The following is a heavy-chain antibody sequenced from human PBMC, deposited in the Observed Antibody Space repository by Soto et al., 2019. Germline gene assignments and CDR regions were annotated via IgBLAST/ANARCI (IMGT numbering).Heavy chain of an antibody. CDR1: GFTFSSYA. D-gene: IGHD3-10*01. J-gene: IGHJ4*02. Sequence: EVQLLESGGGLVQPGGSLRLSCAASGFTFSSYAMSWVRQAPGKGLEWVSAISGSGGSTYYADSVKGRFTISRDNSKNTLYLPMNSLGAEDTVVYYCAKELLWFGDFEAEVDIDYWGQGTLVTVSS. CDR2: ISGSGGST. V-gene: IGHV3-23*01. CDR3: AKELLWFGDFEAEVDIDY.